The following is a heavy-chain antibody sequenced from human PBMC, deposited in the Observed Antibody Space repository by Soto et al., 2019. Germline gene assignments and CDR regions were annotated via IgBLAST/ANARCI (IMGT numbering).Heavy chain of an antibody. CDR3: ARDLVTKTLYYYYGRDV. CDR1: GFTFSSYG. Sequence: GGSLRLSCAASGFTFSSYGMHWVRQAPGKGLERVAVIWYDGSNKYYADSVKGRFTISRDNSKNTLYLQMNSLRAEDTAVYYCARDLVTKTLYYYYGRDVWGQGTTVTVSS. CDR2: IWYDGSNK. V-gene: IGHV3-33*01. D-gene: IGHD4-4*01. J-gene: IGHJ6*02.